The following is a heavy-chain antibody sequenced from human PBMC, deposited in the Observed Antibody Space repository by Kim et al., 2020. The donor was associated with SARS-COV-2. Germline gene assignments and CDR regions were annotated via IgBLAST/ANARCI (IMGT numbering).Heavy chain of an antibody. CDR2: INHSGST. J-gene: IGHJ3*02. D-gene: IGHD2-21*02. V-gene: IGHV4-34*01. CDR1: GGSFSGYY. Sequence: SETLSLTCAVYGGSFSGYYWSWIRQPPGKGLEWIGEINHSGSTNYNPSLKSRVTISVDTSKNQFSLKLSSVTAADTAVYYCARGLVVVTAILAFDIWG. CDR3: ARGLVVVTAILAFDI.